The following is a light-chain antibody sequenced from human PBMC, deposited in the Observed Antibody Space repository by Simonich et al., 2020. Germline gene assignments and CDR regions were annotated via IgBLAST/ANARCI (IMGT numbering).Light chain of an antibody. Sequence: EIVLTQSPATLSLSPGERPTLSCRASQRVSSNLAWYQQKPGQAPKLLIFDASNWATGIPARFSGSGSGTDFTLTISSLEPEDFAVYYCQQRSNWPITFGQGTRLEIK. CDR2: DAS. V-gene: IGKV3-11*01. J-gene: IGKJ5*01. CDR3: QQRSNWPIT. CDR1: QRVSSN.